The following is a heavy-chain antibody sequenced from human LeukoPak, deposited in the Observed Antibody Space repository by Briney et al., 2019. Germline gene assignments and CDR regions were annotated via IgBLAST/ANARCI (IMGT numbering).Heavy chain of an antibody. V-gene: IGHV1-18*01. D-gene: IGHD4-17*01. CDR2: ISAYNGNT. J-gene: IGHJ4*02. Sequence: ASVKVSCKASGYTFTSYGISWVRRAPGQGLEWMGWISAYNGNTNYAQKLQGRVTMTTDTSTSTAYMELRSLRSDDTAVYYCARDDYGDFSSYFDYWGQGTLVTVSS. CDR1: GYTFTSYG. CDR3: ARDDYGDFSSYFDY.